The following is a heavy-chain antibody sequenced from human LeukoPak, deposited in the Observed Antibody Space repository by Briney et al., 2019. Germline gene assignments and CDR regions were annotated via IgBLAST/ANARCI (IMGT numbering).Heavy chain of an antibody. J-gene: IGHJ4*02. CDR3: ARAGGFFSPFGY. V-gene: IGHV4-31*03. CDR2: IYYSGST. CDR1: GGSISSGGYY. Sequence: PSQTLSLTCTVSGGSISSGGYYWSWIRQHPGKGLEWIGYIYYSGSTYYNPSLRSRVTISVDTSKNQFSLKLSSVTAADTAVYYCARAGGFFSPFGYWGQGTLVTVSS. D-gene: IGHD3-16*01.